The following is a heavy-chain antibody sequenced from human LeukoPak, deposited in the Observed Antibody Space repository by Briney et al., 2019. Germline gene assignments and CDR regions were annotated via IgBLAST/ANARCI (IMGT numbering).Heavy chain of an antibody. V-gene: IGHV3-33*01. CDR1: GFTFSNYG. CDR2: MWNDGSNK. CDR3: ARGYCSSTTCPDPSFDY. Sequence: PGGSLRLSCAASGFTFSNYGMHWVRQAPGKGLEWVAVMWNDGSNKYYADSVKGRFTISRDNSKNTLYLQMNSLRAEDTAVYYCARGYCSSTTCPDPSFDYWGQGTLVTVSP. J-gene: IGHJ4*02. D-gene: IGHD2-2*01.